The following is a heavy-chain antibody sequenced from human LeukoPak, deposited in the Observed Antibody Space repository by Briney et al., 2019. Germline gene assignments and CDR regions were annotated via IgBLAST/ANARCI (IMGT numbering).Heavy chain of an antibody. J-gene: IGHJ4*02. D-gene: IGHD1-26*01. CDR1: GFTVSSNY. CDR3: AQVGVAAKAGY. V-gene: IGHV3-53*01. Sequence: GGSLRLSCAASGFTVSSNYMSWVRQAPGKGLEWVSVIYSGGSTYYADSVKGRFTISRDNSKNTLYLQMNSLRAEDTAVYYRAQVGVAAKAGYWGQGTLVTVSS. CDR2: IYSGGST.